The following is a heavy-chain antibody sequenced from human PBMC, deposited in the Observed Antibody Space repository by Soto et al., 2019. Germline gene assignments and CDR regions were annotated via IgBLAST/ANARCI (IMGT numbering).Heavy chain of an antibody. CDR3: AHSNFVPEFDP. D-gene: IGHD2-8*01. Sequence: QITLKESGPTLVKPTQTLTLTCNFSGFSLSTSGVGVGWIRQPPGKALEWLALIYWDDDKRYSPSLNNRLTNTKDTSKNQVVLTMTNMDPVDTATYYCAHSNFVPEFDPWGPGTLVTVSS. CDR1: GFSLSTSGVG. V-gene: IGHV2-5*02. J-gene: IGHJ5*02. CDR2: IYWDDDK.